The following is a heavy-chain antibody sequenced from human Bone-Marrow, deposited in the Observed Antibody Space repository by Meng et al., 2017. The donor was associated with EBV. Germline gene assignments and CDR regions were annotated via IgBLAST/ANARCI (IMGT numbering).Heavy chain of an antibody. CDR1: GYNFKNYY. D-gene: IGHD6-19*01. J-gene: IGHJ4*02. V-gene: IGHV1-2*06. CDR3: AGGWAPDY. CDR2: INPQSGGT. Sequence: QVQLVQSGAEVRKPGSSVKVSCKASGYNFKNYYMHRVRQAPGQGLEYMGRINPQSGGTNYVQKFQGRVTVTRDTSISTAYMELNSLTFDDTAVYYCAGGWAPDYWGQGTLGTVAS.